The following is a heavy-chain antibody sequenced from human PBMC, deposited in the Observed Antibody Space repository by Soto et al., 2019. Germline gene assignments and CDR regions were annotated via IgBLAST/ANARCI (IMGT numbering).Heavy chain of an antibody. J-gene: IGHJ6*03. V-gene: IGHV3-20*01. D-gene: IGHD1-26*01. CDR3: ARGGATARNYFYMDV. Sequence: EVQLVESGGGVVRPGGSLRLSCAASGFSFDDYGMSWVRQAPGKGLEWVSGLNWNGGSTGYADSVRGRFTISRDNAKNSLYLQMNSLRAEDTALYHCARGGATARNYFYMDVWGKGTTVPVSS. CDR2: LNWNGGST. CDR1: GFSFDDYG.